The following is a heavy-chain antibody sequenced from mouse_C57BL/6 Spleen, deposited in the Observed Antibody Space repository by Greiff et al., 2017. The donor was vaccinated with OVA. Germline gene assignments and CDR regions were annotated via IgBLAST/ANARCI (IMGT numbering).Heavy chain of an antibody. D-gene: IGHD2-3*01. J-gene: IGHJ1*03. V-gene: IGHV5-17*01. CDR1: GFTFSDYG. CDR3: ARGDIYDCYYEDWYFDV. Sequence: EVQRVESGGGLVKPGGSLKLSCAASGFTFSDYGMHWVRQAPEKGLEWVAYISSGSSTIYYADTVKGRFTISRDNAKNTLFLQMTSLRSEDTAMFYCARGDIYDCYYEDWYFDVWGTGTTVTVSS. CDR2: ISSGSSTI.